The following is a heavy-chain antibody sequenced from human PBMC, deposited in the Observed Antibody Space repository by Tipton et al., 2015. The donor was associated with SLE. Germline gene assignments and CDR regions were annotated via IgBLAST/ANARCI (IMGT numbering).Heavy chain of an antibody. CDR3: ARGEAGDY. V-gene: IGHV4-61*08. D-gene: IGHD6-19*01. CDR1: GDSISGGGYF. J-gene: IGHJ4*02. Sequence: TLSLTCTVSGDSISGGGYFWTWIRQHPGKGLEWIGYIYYSGSTNYNPSLKSRVTISVDTSKNQFSLKLSSVTAADTAVYYCARGEAGDYWGQGTLVTVSS. CDR2: IYYSGST.